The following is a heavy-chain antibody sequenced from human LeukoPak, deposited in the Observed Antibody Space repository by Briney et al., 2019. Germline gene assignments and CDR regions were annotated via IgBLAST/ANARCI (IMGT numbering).Heavy chain of an antibody. CDR1: GYSISSGYY. Sequence: PSETLSLTCTVSGYSISSGYYWGWIRQPPGKGLEWIGSIYHSGSTYYNPSLKSRVTISVDTSKNQFSLKLSSVTAADTAVYYWARDLGITMIVVGPFDYWGQGTLVTVSS. D-gene: IGHD3-22*01. J-gene: IGHJ4*02. CDR2: IYHSGST. CDR3: ARDLGITMIVVGPFDY. V-gene: IGHV4-38-2*02.